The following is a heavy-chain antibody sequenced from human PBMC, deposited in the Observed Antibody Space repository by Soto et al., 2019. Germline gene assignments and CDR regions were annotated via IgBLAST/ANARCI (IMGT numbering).Heavy chain of an antibody. CDR2: SIPIFGTA. CDR1: GGTFSSDA. J-gene: IGHJ6*02. V-gene: IGHV1-69*06. Sequence: SVKVSCKASGGTFSSDAITWVRQAPGQGLEWMGGSIPIFGTANYAQKFQGRVTITVDKSTSTVYMELSSLRSEDTAVYYCARGPYNWNYAVGGYYYGMDVWGQGTTVTVSS. CDR3: ARGPYNWNYAVGGYYYGMDV. D-gene: IGHD1-7*01.